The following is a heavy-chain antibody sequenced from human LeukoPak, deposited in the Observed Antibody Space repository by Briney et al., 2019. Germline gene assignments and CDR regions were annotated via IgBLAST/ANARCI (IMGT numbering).Heavy chain of an antibody. D-gene: IGHD3-10*01. V-gene: IGHV3-48*01. CDR1: GFTFSSYR. J-gene: IGHJ4*02. Sequence: GGSLRLSCAASGFTFSSYRMNWVRQAPGKGLEWVSYISSSSSTIYYADSVKGRFTISRDNSKNTLYLQMNSLRAEDTAVYYCAKDRGITMVRGAQDNWGQGTLVTVSS. CDR2: ISSSSSTI. CDR3: AKDRGITMVRGAQDN.